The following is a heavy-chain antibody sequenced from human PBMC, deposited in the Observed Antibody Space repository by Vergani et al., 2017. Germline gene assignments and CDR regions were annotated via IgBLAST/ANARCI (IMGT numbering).Heavy chain of an antibody. CDR2: IWYDGSNK. CDR1: GFTFSSYG. Sequence: QVQLVESGGGVVQPGRSLRLSCAASGFTFSSYGMHWVRQAPGKGLEWVAVIWYDGSNKYYADSVKGRFTISRDNSKNTLYLQMNSLRAEDTAVYYCARGIAAAGTYPVYWGQGTRVTVSS. V-gene: IGHV3-33*01. J-gene: IGHJ4*02. CDR3: ARGIAAAGTYPVY. D-gene: IGHD6-13*01.